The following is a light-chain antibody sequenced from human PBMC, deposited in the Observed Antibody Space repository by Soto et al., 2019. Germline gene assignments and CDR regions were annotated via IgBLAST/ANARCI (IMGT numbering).Light chain of an antibody. CDR2: GAS. V-gene: IGKV3-20*01. CDR1: QSVSSSY. Sequence: EIVLTQSPGTLSLSPGERATLSCRASQSVSSSYLAWYQQKPGQAPRLLIYGASSRATGIPDRFSGSGSGTDFTLTISRREPEDFAVYYCQQYGSSPPPFGQGTRLEIK. J-gene: IGKJ5*01. CDR3: QQYGSSPPP.